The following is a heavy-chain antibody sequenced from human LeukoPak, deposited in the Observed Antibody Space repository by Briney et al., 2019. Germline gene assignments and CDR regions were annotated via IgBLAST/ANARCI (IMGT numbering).Heavy chain of an antibody. CDR2: ISRSSSTI. CDR1: GFTFSSYY. D-gene: IGHD5-18*01. V-gene: IGHV3-48*01. Sequence: GGSLRLSCAGSGFTFSSYYMIWVRQAPGKGLEWVSYISRSSSTIYYADSVKGRFTISRDNAKNSLYLQMNSLRAEDTAVYYCAKDLQGYTAMITWGQGTLVTVSS. J-gene: IGHJ5*02. CDR3: AKDLQGYTAMIT.